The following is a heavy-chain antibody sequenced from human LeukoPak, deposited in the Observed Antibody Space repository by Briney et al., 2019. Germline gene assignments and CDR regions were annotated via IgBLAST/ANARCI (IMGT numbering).Heavy chain of an antibody. J-gene: IGHJ4*02. V-gene: IGHV3-66*01. CDR1: GFTVSSNY. D-gene: IGHD4-17*01. CDR2: IYSGGST. CDR3: ARVDYGDYGFDY. Sequence: SGGSLRLSCAASGFTVSSNYMSWVRQAPGKGLEWVSVIYSGGSTYYADSVKGRFTISRDNSKNTLHLQMNSLRPEDTAVYYCARVDYGDYGFDYWGQGTLVTVSS.